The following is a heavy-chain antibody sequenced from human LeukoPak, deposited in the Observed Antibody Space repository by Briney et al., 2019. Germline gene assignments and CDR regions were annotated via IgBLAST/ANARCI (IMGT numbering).Heavy chain of an antibody. Sequence: ASVKVSCKVSGYTLTELSMHWVRQAPGKGLEWMGGFDPEDGETIYAQKFQGRVTMTEDTSTDTAYMELSSLRSEDTAVYYCATDLGALGLRYIDWLSLDYWGQGTLVTVSS. D-gene: IGHD3-9*01. J-gene: IGHJ4*02. CDR1: GYTLTELS. CDR3: ATDLGALGLRYIDWLSLDY. CDR2: FDPEDGET. V-gene: IGHV1-24*01.